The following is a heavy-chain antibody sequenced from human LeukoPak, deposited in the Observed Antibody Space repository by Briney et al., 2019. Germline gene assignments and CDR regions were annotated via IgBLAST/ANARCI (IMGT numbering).Heavy chain of an antibody. J-gene: IGHJ4*02. CDR3: ARDPRGGYYFDY. CDR2: IIPILGIA. CDR1: GGTFSSYT. V-gene: IGHV1-69*04. Sequence: SVKVSCKASGGTFSSYTISWVRQAPGQGLEWMGRIIPILGIANYAQKFQGRVTITADKSTSTAYMELSSLISEDTAVYYCARDPRGGYYFDYWGQGTLVTVSS. D-gene: IGHD3-10*01.